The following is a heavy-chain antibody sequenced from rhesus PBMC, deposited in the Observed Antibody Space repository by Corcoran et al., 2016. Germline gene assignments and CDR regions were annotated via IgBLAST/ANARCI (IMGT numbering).Heavy chain of an antibody. J-gene: IGHJ4*01. CDR2: IKGDTGST. V-gene: IGHV4-80*01. Sequence: QVQLRESGPGLVTPSETLSLTCSLSSGSMGAQHWSWFRQSPGRGLEWIGEIKGDTGSTNFNPSLSSRVAISRDASKNQFFLRLTSVTAADTAVFYCASSVYYGDSWGQGLLVTVSS. CDR3: ASSVYYGDS. D-gene: IGHD3-22*01. CDR1: SGSMGAQH.